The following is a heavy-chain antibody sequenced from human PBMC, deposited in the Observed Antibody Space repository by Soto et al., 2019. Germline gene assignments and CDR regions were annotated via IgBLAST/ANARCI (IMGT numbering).Heavy chain of an antibody. CDR1: GFTFSSYS. CDR3: ARDYDFWSGYIDY. V-gene: IGHV3-48*01. Sequence: GGSLRLSCAASGFTFSSYSMNWVRQAPGKGLEWVSYISSSSSTIYYADSVKGRFTISRDNAKNSLYLQMNSLRAEDTAVYYCARDYDFWSGYIDYWGQGTLVTVSS. D-gene: IGHD3-3*01. CDR2: ISSSSSTI. J-gene: IGHJ4*02.